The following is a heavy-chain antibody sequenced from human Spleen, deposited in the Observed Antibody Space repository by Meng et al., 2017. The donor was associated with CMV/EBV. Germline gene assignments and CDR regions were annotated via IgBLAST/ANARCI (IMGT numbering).Heavy chain of an antibody. J-gene: IGHJ4*02. CDR2: INHSGST. CDR1: GGSFSGYY. CDR3: ATMNEATVIPFDY. D-gene: IGHD4-17*01. Sequence: QVQLQGSGPGLVKPSQTLSLTCAVYGGSFSGYYWSWIRQPPGKGLEWIGEINHSGSTNYNPSLKSRVTISVDTSKNQFSLKLSSVTAADTAVYYCATMNEATVIPFDYWGQGTLVTTSS. V-gene: IGHV4-34*09.